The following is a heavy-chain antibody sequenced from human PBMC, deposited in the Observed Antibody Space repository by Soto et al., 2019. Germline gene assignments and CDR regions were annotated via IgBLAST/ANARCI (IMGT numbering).Heavy chain of an antibody. CDR1: GYTFTAYY. CDR2: INPNSGGT. CDR3: AGWGGRGYNELDP. Sequence: QVQLVQSGAEVKKPGASVKVSCKASGYTFTAYYMHWVRQAPGQGLEWMGWINPNSGGTYHAQNFQGRVTMTRDTSTTTAYMELASLRSDDTAVYYCAGWGGRGYNELDPWGHGTLVIVSS. V-gene: IGHV1-2*02. D-gene: IGHD5-12*01. J-gene: IGHJ5*02.